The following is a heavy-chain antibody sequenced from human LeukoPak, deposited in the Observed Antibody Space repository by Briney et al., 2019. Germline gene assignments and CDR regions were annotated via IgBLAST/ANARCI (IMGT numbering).Heavy chain of an antibody. J-gene: IGHJ4*02. V-gene: IGHV3-30*03. D-gene: IGHD2-2*01. CDR3: ATEIAVGGPQDS. CDR1: GFTFSRYC. Sequence: GRSLRLSCAASGFTFSRYCMHWVRQAPGKGPEWAAVISSNGNVKYYIDPVKGRFTISRDNSKSTLYLQMTSLRAEDTALYYCATEIAVGGPQDSWGQGTLVTVSS. CDR2: ISSNGNVK.